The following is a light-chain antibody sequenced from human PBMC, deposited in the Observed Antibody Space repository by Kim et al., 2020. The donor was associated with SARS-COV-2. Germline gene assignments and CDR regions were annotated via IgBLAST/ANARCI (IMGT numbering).Light chain of an antibody. J-gene: IGLJ3*02. CDR3: SPYTSSSTRV. V-gene: IGLV2-14*01. Sequence: QSALTQPASVSGSPGQSITISSTGTSSDVGGYNYVSWYQQHPGKAPKLMIYEVSNRPSGVSNRFSGSKSGNTASLTISGLQAEDEADYYCSPYTSSSTRVFGGGTQLTVL. CDR1: SSDVGGYNY. CDR2: EVS.